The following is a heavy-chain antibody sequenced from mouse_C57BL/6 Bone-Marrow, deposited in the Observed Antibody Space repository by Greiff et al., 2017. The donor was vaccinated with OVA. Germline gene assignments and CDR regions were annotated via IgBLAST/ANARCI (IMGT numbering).Heavy chain of an antibody. CDR1: GYTFTSYW. D-gene: IGHD1-1*01. CDR2: IYPSDSET. J-gene: IGHJ1*03. Sequence: QVQLQQPGAELVRPWSSVKLSCKASGYTFTSYWMDWVKQRPGQGLEWIGNIYPSDSETHYNQKFKDKATLTVDKSSSTAYMQLSSLTSEDAAVYYCARLLWYFDVWGTGTTVTVSS. CDR3: ARLLWYFDV. V-gene: IGHV1-61*01.